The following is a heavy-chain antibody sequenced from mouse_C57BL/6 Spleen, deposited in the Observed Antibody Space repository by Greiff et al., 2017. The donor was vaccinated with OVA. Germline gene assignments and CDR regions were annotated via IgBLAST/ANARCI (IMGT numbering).Heavy chain of an antibody. CDR3: ARGFYGSSPDWYFDV. CDR1: GYTFTSYW. CDR2: INPSSGYT. Sequence: QVQLQQSGAELAKPGASVKLSCKASGYTFTSYWMHWVKQRPGQGLEWIGYINPSSGYTKYNQKFKDKATLTADKSSSTAYMQLGSLTYEDSAVYYCARGFYGSSPDWYFDVWGTGTTVTVSS. V-gene: IGHV1-7*01. J-gene: IGHJ1*03. D-gene: IGHD1-1*01.